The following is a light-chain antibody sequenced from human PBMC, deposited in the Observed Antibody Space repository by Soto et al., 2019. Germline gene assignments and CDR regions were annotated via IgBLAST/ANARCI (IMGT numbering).Light chain of an antibody. J-gene: IGKJ5*01. Sequence: DIQLTQSPSFLSASVGDRVTITCRASQGISSYLGWYQQKPGSAPKLLIYAASTLQSGVPSRFSGSGSGTEFTLTISSLQPEDFATYYCQQLNSYPITFGQGTRLEIK. CDR1: QGISSY. CDR3: QQLNSYPIT. V-gene: IGKV1-9*01. CDR2: AAS.